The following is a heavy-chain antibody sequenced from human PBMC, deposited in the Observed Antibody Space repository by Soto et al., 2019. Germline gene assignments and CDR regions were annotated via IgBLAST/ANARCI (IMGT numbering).Heavy chain of an antibody. CDR2: IYYSGST. D-gene: IGHD3-10*01. CDR1: GGSISSSSYY. CDR3: ARLWFYGALRRFDP. V-gene: IGHV4-39*01. J-gene: IGHJ5*02. Sequence: SETLSLTCTVSGGSISSSSYYWGWIRQPPGKGLEWIGSIYYSGSTYYNPSLKSRVTISVDTSKNQFSLKLSSVTAADTAVYYCARLWFYGALRRFDPWGQGTLVTVSS.